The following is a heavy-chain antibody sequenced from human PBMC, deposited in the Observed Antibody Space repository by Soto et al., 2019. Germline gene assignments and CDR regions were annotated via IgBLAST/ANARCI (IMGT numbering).Heavy chain of an antibody. CDR1: GYTFTGYY. CDR3: ARTTVSSAMDV. CDR2: INPNSGGT. J-gene: IGHJ6*02. V-gene: IGHV1-2*02. D-gene: IGHD4-17*01. Sequence: ASVKVSCKASGYTFTGYYMHWVRQAPGQGLEWMGWINPNSGGTNYAQKFQGRVTMTRDTSTSTVYMELSSLISDDTAVYYCARTTVSSAMDVWGQGTTVTVSS.